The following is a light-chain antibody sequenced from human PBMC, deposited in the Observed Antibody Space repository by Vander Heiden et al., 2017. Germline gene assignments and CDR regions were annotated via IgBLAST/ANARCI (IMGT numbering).Light chain of an antibody. CDR3: SAYTSSSTQV. V-gene: IGLV2-14*01. CDR1: SSDVGGYNY. Sequence: QSALTQPASVSGSPGQSITISCTGTSSDVGGYNYVSWYQQHPGKATKLMIYDVSNRPSGVSNRFSGSKSGNTASLTISGRQAEDEAEYYCSAYTSSSTQVFGTGTKVTVL. J-gene: IGLJ1*01. CDR2: DVS.